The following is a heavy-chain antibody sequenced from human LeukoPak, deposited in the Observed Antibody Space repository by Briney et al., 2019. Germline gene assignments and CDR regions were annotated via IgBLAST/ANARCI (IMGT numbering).Heavy chain of an antibody. CDR2: MSHSGST. J-gene: IGHJ6*03. CDR3: ARRLGRKFGERFYYYHYMDV. CDR1: GGSFSGYY. V-gene: IGHV4-34*01. D-gene: IGHD3-10*01. Sequence: SETLSLTCAVYGGSFSGYYWSWIRQPPGKGLGWIGEMSHSGSTNYNPSLKSRVTISVDTSKNQFSLKLSSVTAADTAVYYCARRLGRKFGERFYYYHYMDVWGKGTTVTISS.